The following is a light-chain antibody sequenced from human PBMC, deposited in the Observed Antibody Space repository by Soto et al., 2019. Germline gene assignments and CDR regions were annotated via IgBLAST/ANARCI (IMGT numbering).Light chain of an antibody. CDR2: SAS. Sequence: IQLTQSPSSLSASVGDRVTLTCLASQDINKFLAWFQQTPGKAPKLLVYSASTLHSGVPSRFSGSGSGTDFALTISSLQPEDFATYYCQQLKTYPYTFGQGTRLDIK. CDR3: QQLKTYPYT. V-gene: IGKV1-9*01. CDR1: QDINKF. J-gene: IGKJ2*01.